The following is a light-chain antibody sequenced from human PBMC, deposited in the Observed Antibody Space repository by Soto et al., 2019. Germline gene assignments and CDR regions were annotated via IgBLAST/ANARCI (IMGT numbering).Light chain of an antibody. CDR2: DAS. V-gene: IGKV1-33*01. J-gene: IGKJ5*01. CDR1: QDVGNY. CDR3: QQYSNLIT. Sequence: DIQLTQSPSSLSASVGDRVTIAFQASQDVGNYLNWYQEKLGKAPKLLIYDASNLETGVPSRFSGSGSGTYFSFTISSLQPEDFATYYCQQYSNLITFGQGTRLEIK.